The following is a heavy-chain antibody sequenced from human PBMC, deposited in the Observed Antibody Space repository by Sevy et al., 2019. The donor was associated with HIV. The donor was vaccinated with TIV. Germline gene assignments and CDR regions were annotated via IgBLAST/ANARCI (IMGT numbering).Heavy chain of an antibody. D-gene: IGHD5-12*01. CDR1: GYTFTSYD. Sequence: ASVKVSCKASGYTFTSYDINWVRQATGQGLEWMGWMNPNSGNTGYAQKFQGRVTMTRNTSISTAYMELRSLRFEDTAVYYCARKAGGRDGYNRFDYWGQGTLVTVSS. J-gene: IGHJ4*02. CDR3: ARKAGGRDGYNRFDY. CDR2: MNPNSGNT. V-gene: IGHV1-8*01.